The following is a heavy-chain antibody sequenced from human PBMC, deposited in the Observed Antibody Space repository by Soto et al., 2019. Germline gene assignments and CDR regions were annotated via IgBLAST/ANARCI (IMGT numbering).Heavy chain of an antibody. J-gene: IGHJ3*02. D-gene: IGHD3-10*01. CDR3: AKRPTSTGFGDPFDI. CDR2: ISSSGGNT. Sequence: EVQLLESGGDLVQPGGSLRLSCAASGFTFSTYAMSWVRQAPGKGLEWVSTISSSGGNTYYTDSVKGRFTISRDNSKNTLYLQMNSRRAEYTAIYYCAKRPTSTGFGDPFDIWGQGTMVTVSS. V-gene: IGHV3-23*01. CDR1: GFTFSTYA.